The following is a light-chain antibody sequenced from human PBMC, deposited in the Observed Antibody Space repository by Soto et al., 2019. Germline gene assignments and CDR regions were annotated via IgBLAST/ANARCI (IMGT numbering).Light chain of an antibody. J-gene: IGKJ4*01. CDR2: GAS. Sequence: EIVLTQSPGTLSLSPGERATLSCRASQSVSSSYLAWYQQKPGQAPRLLIYGASSRATGIPDRFSGSGSGTDFPLTISRMEPEDFAVYYCQQYGSSQGLTFGGGTKVEIK. CDR3: QQYGSSQGLT. CDR1: QSVSSSY. V-gene: IGKV3-20*01.